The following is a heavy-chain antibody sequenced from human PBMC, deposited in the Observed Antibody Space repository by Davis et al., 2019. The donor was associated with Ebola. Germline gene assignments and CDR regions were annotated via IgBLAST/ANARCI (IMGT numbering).Heavy chain of an antibody. D-gene: IGHD1-1*01. V-gene: IGHV1-18*01. CDR1: GGTFSSYG. Sequence: ASVKVSCKASGGTFSSYGISWVRQAPGQGLEWMGWISAYNGNTNYAQKLQGRVTMTTDTSTSTAYMELRSLRSDDTAVYYCAREKNWQSYFDYWGQGTLVTVSS. J-gene: IGHJ4*02. CDR3: AREKNWQSYFDY. CDR2: ISAYNGNT.